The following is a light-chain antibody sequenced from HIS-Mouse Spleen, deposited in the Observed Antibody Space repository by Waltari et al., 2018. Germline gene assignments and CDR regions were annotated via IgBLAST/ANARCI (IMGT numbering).Light chain of an antibody. CDR3: QSYDSSNHWV. V-gene: IGLV6-57*02. J-gene: IGLJ3*02. CDR2: EDN. CDR1: SRSIASNY. Sequence: NFMLTQPHSVSESPGKTVTISCTGSSRSIASNYVQWYQQRPGSAPTTVIYEDNQRPPGVPDRFSGSIDSSSNSASLTISGLKTEDEADYYCQSYDSSNHWVFGGGTKLTVL.